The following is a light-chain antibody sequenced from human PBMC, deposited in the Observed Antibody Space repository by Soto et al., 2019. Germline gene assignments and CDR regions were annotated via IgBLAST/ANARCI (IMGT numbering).Light chain of an antibody. V-gene: IGLV2-11*01. CDR1: SSDVGGYNY. J-gene: IGLJ1*01. Sequence: QSALTQPRSVSGSPGQSVTISCTGTSSDVGGYNYVSWYQHHPGNAPKLIIYDVTQRPSGIPDRFSGSKSGNTASLTISGLQADDEADYRCCSYADTYFYVFGSGTKLTVL. CDR3: CSYADTYFYV. CDR2: DVT.